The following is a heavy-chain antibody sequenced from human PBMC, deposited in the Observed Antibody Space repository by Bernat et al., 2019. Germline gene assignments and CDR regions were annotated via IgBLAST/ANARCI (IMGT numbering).Heavy chain of an antibody. V-gene: IGHV1-18*01. CDR1: GYTFTSYG. Sequence: QVQLVQSGAEVKKPGASVKVSCKASGYTFTSYGISWVQQAPGQGLEWMGWISAYNGNTNYAQKLQGRVTMTTDTSTSTAYMELRSLRSDDTAVYYCARGGYYDFWSGYFSDYYYYMDVWGKGTTVTVSS. D-gene: IGHD3-3*01. CDR3: ARGGYYDFWSGYFSDYYYYMDV. CDR2: ISAYNGNT. J-gene: IGHJ6*03.